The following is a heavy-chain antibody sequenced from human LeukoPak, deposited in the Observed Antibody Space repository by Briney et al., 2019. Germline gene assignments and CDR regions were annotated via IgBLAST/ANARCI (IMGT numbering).Heavy chain of an antibody. CDR2: ISSSAGTT. D-gene: IGHD5-18*01. V-gene: IGHV3-48*03. Sequence: PGGSLRLSCAASGFTFSSYEMNWVRQAPGKGLEWVSYISSSAGTTYYADSVKGRFTISRDNAKNSLYLQMNCLRAEDTAVYFCARQQQQLWYDWGQGTLVTVSS. CDR1: GFTFSSYE. CDR3: ARQQQQLWYD. J-gene: IGHJ4*02.